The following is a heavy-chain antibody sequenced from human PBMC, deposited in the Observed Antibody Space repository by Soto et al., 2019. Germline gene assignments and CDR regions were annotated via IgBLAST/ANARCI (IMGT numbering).Heavy chain of an antibody. J-gene: IGHJ4*02. D-gene: IGHD2-2*01. V-gene: IGHV1-2*02. Sequence: ASVKVSCKASGYSFAGYYIHWVRQAPGQGLEWMGWINPNSGGTNYAQKFQGRVTMTRDTSISTAYMQLSRLRSDDTAVYYCARLTVPLDIVVLPAASYDYWGQGTLVTVSS. CDR1: GYSFAGYY. CDR3: ARLTVPLDIVVLPAASYDY. CDR2: INPNSGGT.